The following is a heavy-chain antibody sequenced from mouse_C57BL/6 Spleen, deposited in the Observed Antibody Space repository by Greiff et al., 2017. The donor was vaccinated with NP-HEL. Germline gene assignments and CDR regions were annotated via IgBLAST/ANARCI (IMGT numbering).Heavy chain of an antibody. Sequence: DVQLQESGPGMVKPSQSLSLTCTVTGYSITSGYDWHWIRHFPGNKLEWMGYISYSGSTNYNPSLKSRISITHDTSKNHFFLKLNSVTTEDTATYYCAREGSHYGLDYWGQGTTLTVSS. D-gene: IGHD1-1*01. CDR1: GYSITSGYD. CDR2: ISYSGST. V-gene: IGHV3-1*01. J-gene: IGHJ2*01. CDR3: AREGSHYGLDY.